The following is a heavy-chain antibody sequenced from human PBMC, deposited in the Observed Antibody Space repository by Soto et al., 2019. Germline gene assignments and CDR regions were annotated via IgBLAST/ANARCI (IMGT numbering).Heavy chain of an antibody. Sequence: GGSQRLSCAASGFTFSSYAMSWVRQAPGKGLEWVSVISGSGGSTYYADSVKGRFTISRDNSKNTLYLQMNSLRAEDTAVYYCARRSSGWYFDYWGQEPWSPSPQ. J-gene: IGHJ4*01. D-gene: IGHD6-19*01. CDR2: ISGSGGST. CDR1: GFTFSSYA. V-gene: IGHV3-23*01. CDR3: ARRSSGWYFDY.